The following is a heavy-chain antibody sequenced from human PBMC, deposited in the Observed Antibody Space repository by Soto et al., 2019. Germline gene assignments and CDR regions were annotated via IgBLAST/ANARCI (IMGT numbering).Heavy chain of an antibody. CDR2: VNSDGSTT. CDR3: ARGKYYDVSTGYSTFDP. D-gene: IGHD3-9*01. J-gene: IGHJ5*02. V-gene: IGHV3-74*01. CDR1: GFILNNYW. Sequence: EVQLVESGGGLVQPGGSMRLSCAASGFILNNYWMHWVRQVPGKGLVWVSRVNSDGSTTNYADSVKGRFTISRDNAKNTLFLQMNSLRVEDTAVYYCARGKYYDVSTGYSTFDPWGQGVPVTVAS.